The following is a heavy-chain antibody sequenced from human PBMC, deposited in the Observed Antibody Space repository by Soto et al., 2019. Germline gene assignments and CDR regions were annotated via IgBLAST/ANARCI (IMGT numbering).Heavy chain of an antibody. D-gene: IGHD4-17*01. V-gene: IGHV3-74*01. CDR1: GFTFSSYW. CDR3: AGGFIYGDSLDY. CDR2: INSDGSST. Sequence: GGSLRLSCAAPGFTFSSYWMHWVRQAPGKGLVWVSRINSDGSSTSYADSVKGRFTISRDNAKNTLYLQMNSLRAEDTAVYYCAGGFIYGDSLDYWGEGTLVTVSS. J-gene: IGHJ4*02.